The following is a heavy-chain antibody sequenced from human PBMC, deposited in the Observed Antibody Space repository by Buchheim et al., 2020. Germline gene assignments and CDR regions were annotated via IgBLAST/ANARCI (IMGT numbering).Heavy chain of an antibody. CDR3: ARDGAGIAAAGTCFDY. V-gene: IGHV3-7*01. Sequence: EVQLVESGGGLVQPGGSLRLSCAASGFTFSSYWMSWVRQAPGKGLEWVANIKQDGSEKYYVDSVKGRFTISRDNAKNSLYLQMNSLRAEDTAAYYCARDGAGIAAAGTCFDYWGQGTL. CDR1: GFTFSSYW. CDR2: IKQDGSEK. D-gene: IGHD6-13*01. J-gene: IGHJ4*02.